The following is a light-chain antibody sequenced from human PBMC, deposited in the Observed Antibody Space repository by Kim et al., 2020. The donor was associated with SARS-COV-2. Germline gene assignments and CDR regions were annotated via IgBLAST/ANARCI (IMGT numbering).Light chain of an antibody. CDR1: QSVSSY. CDR3: QQRSNWLT. Sequence: LSLSPGERATLSCRASQSVSSYLAWYQQKPGQAPRLLIYDASNRATGIPARFSGSGSGTDFTLTISSLEPEDFAVYYCQQRSNWLTFGGGTKVEIK. V-gene: IGKV3-11*01. CDR2: DAS. J-gene: IGKJ4*01.